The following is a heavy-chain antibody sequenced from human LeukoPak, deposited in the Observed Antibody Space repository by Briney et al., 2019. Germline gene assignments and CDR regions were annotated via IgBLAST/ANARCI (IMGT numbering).Heavy chain of an antibody. D-gene: IGHD6-19*01. CDR1: GGSISSYY. CDR2: IYYSGST. CDR3: ARHGAVYSSGRYYFDY. V-gene: IGHV4-59*08. J-gene: IGHJ4*02. Sequence: SETLSLTCTVSGGSISSYYWSWIRQPPGKGLEWIGYIYYSGSTNYNPSLKSRVTISVDTSKNQFSLKLSSVTAADTAVYYCARHGAVYSSGRYYFDYWGQGTLVTVSS.